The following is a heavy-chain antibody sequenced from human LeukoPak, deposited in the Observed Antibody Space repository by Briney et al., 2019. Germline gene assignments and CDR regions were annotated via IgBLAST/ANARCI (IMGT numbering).Heavy chain of an antibody. V-gene: IGHV4-59*01. CDR3: ARAGFFYDTSGYNDAFDI. D-gene: IGHD3-22*01. Sequence: SETLSLTCTVSGGFIGSYYWSWIRQPPGKGLEWIGYIFYTGSTNYNSSLKSRVTLSIDTSKNQFSLKLSSVTAADTAVYHCARAGFFYDTSGYNDAFDIWGQGTMVTVSS. J-gene: IGHJ3*02. CDR1: GGFIGSYY. CDR2: IFYTGST.